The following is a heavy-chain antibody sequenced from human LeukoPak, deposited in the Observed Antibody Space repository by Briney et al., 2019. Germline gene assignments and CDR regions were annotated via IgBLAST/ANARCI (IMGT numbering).Heavy chain of an antibody. D-gene: IGHD3-10*01. CDR2: INHSGST. J-gene: IGHJ5*02. CDR3: ARGLHYYGSGSYFRWFDP. CDR1: GGSFSGYY. V-gene: IGHV4-34*01. Sequence: SETLSLTCAVYGGSFSGYYWSWIRQPPGKGLEWIGEINHSGSTNYNPSLKSRVTISVDTSKNQFSLKLSSVTAADTAVYYCARGLHYYGSGSYFRWFDPWGQGTLVTVSS.